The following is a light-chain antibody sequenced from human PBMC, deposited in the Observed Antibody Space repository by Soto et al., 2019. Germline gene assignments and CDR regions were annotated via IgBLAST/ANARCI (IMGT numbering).Light chain of an antibody. CDR1: QTIRGH. J-gene: IGKJ1*01. Sequence: EILMTQSPASLSVSPGERATLSCRASQTIRGHVAWYQQQPGQAPRLLIYDGSTRASGVPARFSGSGSGTEFTLTISSLQSEDFAVYHCQQYHNWPSWTFGQGTKVDIK. CDR2: DGS. V-gene: IGKV3-15*01. CDR3: QQYHNWPSWT.